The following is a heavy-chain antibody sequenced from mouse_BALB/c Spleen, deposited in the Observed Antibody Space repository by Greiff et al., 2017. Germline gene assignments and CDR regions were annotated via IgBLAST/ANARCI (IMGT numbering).Heavy chain of an antibody. CDR3: AREGGYYYGSSYWFAY. CDR1: GFTFSSFG. CDR2: ISSGSSTI. Sequence: LEESGGGLVQPGGSRKLSCAASGFTFSSFGMHWVRQAPEKGLEWVAYISSGSSTIYYADTVKGRFTISRDNPKNTLFLQMTSLRSEDTAMYYCAREGGYYYGSSYWFAYWGQGTLVTVSA. J-gene: IGHJ3*01. V-gene: IGHV5-17*02. D-gene: IGHD1-1*01.